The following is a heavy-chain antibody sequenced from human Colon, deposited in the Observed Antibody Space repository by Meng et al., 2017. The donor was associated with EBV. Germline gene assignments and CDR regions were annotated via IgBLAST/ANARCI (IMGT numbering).Heavy chain of an antibody. V-gene: IGHV4-34*01. CDR1: GGSFSGYY. D-gene: IGHD1-26*01. CDR3: ARGPGGSYYLYYFDY. Sequence: VPLQQWGAGLLKPSETLAPTCSVYGGSFSGYYWSWIRQPPEKGLEWIGEINHSGSTNYNPSLKSRVTISVDTSKKQFSLKLSSVTAADTAVYYCARGPGGSYYLYYFDYWGQGTLVTVSS. CDR2: INHSGST. J-gene: IGHJ4*02.